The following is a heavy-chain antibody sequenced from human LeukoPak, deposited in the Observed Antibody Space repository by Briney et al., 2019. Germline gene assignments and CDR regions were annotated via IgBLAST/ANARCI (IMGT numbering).Heavy chain of an antibody. D-gene: IGHD3-22*01. V-gene: IGHV3-23*01. CDR2: ISGSGGST. CDR3: AKDLTYYYDSSGYSNLIFDY. J-gene: IGHJ4*02. CDR1: GFTFSSYA. Sequence: QPGGSLRLSCAASGFTFSSYAMSWVRQAPGKGLEWVSAISGSGGSTYYADSVKGRFTISRDNSKNTLYLQMNSLRAEDTAVYYCAKDLTYYYDSSGYSNLIFDYWGQGTLVTVSS.